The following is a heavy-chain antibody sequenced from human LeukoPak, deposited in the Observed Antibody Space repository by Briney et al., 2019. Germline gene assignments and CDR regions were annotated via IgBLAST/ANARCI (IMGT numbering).Heavy chain of an antibody. Sequence: GKSLRLSCVVSGFTFSTSALSWVRQAPGKGPEWVSTISYSTTTTYYADSVKGRFTISRDNSQRTLYLQMNSLGAEDTAVYYCVRDTITYDIFTGSPDYWGQGTLVIVSS. CDR2: ISYSTTTT. D-gene: IGHD3-9*01. J-gene: IGHJ4*02. CDR1: GFTFSTSA. V-gene: IGHV3-23*01. CDR3: VRDTITYDIFTGSPDY.